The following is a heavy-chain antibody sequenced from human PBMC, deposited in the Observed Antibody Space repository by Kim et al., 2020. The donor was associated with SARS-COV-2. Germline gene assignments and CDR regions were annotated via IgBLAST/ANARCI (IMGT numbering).Heavy chain of an antibody. V-gene: IGHV3-48*03. J-gene: IGHJ3*01. CDR3: ARGCTGDGCFRAFDF. Sequence: GGSLRLSCAASGFTFSSYEMSWVRQAPGKGLEWVSYISDSGINIYYADSVKGRFTISRDNAKNSVYLQMRSLRGEDTAVYYCARGCTGDGCFRAFDFWG. CDR2: ISDSGINI. CDR1: GFTFSSYE. D-gene: IGHD2-8*02.